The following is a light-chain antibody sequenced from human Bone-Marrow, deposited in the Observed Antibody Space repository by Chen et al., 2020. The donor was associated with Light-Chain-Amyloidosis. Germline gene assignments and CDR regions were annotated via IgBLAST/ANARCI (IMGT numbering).Light chain of an antibody. J-gene: IGKJ3*01. CDR2: GAS. CDR3: QQYNNWPGT. CDR1: QSINFN. Sequence: EVLMTQSPATLSVSPGERATLSCRAIQSINFNLAWYQQKPGQAPRLLIYGASTRVTGIPARFSGSVSGTEFTLTISSMQSEDFAVYYCQQYNNWPGTFGPGTKVDIK. V-gene: IGKV3-15*01.